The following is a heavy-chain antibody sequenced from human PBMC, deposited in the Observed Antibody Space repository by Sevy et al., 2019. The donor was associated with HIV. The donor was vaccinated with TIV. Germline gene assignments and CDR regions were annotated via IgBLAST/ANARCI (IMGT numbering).Heavy chain of an antibody. CDR1: GFTFNTHA. J-gene: IGHJ4*02. V-gene: IGHV3-7*01. Sequence: GGSLRLSCAASGFTFNTHAMHWVRQAPGKGLEWVANIRQDGNEIYYGDSVKGRFTISRDNAKNALYLQMDGLRAEDTGLYYCARRYFDLWGQGTLVTVSS. CDR3: ARRYFDL. CDR2: IRQDGNEI.